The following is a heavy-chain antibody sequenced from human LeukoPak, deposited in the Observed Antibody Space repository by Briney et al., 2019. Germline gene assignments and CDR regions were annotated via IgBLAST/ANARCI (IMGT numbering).Heavy chain of an antibody. Sequence: PSQTLSLTCTVSGGSISSGSYYWSWIRQPPGKGLEWIGSIYYSGSTYYNPSLKSRVTISVDTSKNQFSLKLSSVTAADTAVYYCARLFSMALGDYWGQGTLVTVSS. CDR3: ARLFSMALGDY. D-gene: IGHD3-16*01. CDR1: GGSISSGSYY. V-gene: IGHV4-39*01. J-gene: IGHJ4*02. CDR2: IYYSGST.